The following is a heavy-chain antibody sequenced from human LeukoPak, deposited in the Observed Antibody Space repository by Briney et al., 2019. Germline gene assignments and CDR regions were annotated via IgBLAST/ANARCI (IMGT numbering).Heavy chain of an antibody. V-gene: IGHV3-11*01. J-gene: IGHJ4*02. CDR3: ARGQYSFDY. CDR1: GFTFSDYY. CDR2: ISSSGSNI. D-gene: IGHD4-11*01. Sequence: PGGSLRLSCAASGFTFSDYYMIWIRQAPGKGLEWVSCISSSGSNINYADSVKGRFTISRDNAKNSLYLQMNSLRAEDTAVFYCARGQYSFDYWGQGTLVTVSS.